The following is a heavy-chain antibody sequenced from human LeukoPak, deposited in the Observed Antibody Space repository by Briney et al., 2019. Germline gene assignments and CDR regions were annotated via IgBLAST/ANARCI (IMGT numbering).Heavy chain of an antibody. J-gene: IGHJ4*02. CDR3: AKDGEFL. Sequence: TGGSLRLSCAASGFTFSSYSMNWVRQAPGKGLEWVSSISTSSSYIYYADSVKGRFTIFRDNARNSLFLQMNSLRAEDTAVYYCAKDGEFLWGQGTLVTVSS. V-gene: IGHV3-21*04. CDR2: ISTSSSYI. D-gene: IGHD7-27*01. CDR1: GFTFSSYS.